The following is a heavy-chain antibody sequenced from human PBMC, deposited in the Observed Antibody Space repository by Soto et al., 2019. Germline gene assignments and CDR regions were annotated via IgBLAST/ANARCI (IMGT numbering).Heavy chain of an antibody. CDR2: IISIFGTT. Sequence: QVQLVQSGAEVKKPGSSVKVSCKASGGTFSSYAISWVRQAPGQGLEWMGGIISIFGTTNYAQKFQGRVTITADEYTSTAYMELCSLRSEDTALYYCARSLPVAGSYYGMDVSGQGTTVTVSS. V-gene: IGHV1-69*12. CDR1: GGTFSSYA. J-gene: IGHJ6*02. CDR3: ARSLPVAGSYYGMDV. D-gene: IGHD2-2*01.